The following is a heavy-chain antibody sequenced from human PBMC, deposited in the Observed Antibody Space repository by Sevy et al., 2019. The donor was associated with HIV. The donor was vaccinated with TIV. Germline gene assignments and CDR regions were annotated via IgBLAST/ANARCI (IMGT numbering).Heavy chain of an antibody. CDR1: GYSFISHW. CDR3: ARLAEMATMTAGNDY. V-gene: IGHV5-51*01. J-gene: IGHJ4*02. CDR2: IYPGDSDT. D-gene: IGHD2-21*02. Sequence: GESLKISCKGSGYSFISHWIAWVRQMPGKGLEWMGIIYPGDSDTKYSPSFQGQVTISADKSFSTAYLQLSSLKASDTAMYYCARLAEMATMTAGNDYWGQGTLVTVSS.